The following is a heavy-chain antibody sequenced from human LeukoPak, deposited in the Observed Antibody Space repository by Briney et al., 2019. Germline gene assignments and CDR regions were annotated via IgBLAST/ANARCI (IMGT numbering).Heavy chain of an antibody. CDR1: GFTFSDYY. CDR2: IKEDGSEK. Sequence: QPGGSLRLSCAASGFTFSDYYMSWIRQAPGKGLEWVANIKEDGSEKYYVDSVKGRFTISRDNAKNSLYLQMNSLRAEDTAVYYCARGRFNYDSSGYSSFYHWGQGTLVTVSS. V-gene: IGHV3-7*01. CDR3: ARGRFNYDSSGYSSFYH. D-gene: IGHD3-22*01. J-gene: IGHJ4*02.